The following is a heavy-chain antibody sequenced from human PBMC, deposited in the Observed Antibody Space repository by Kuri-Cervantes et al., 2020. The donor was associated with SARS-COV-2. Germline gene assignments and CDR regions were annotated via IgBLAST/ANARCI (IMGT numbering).Heavy chain of an antibody. CDR2: IRYDGSNK. Sequence: APGKGLEWVAFIRYDGSNKYYADSVKGRFTISRDNAKNSLYLQMNSLRAEDTAVYYCARVGDRYYYYYYMDVWGKGTTVTVSS. J-gene: IGHJ6*03. D-gene: IGHD3-16*01. CDR3: ARVGDRYYYYYYMDV. V-gene: IGHV3-30*02.